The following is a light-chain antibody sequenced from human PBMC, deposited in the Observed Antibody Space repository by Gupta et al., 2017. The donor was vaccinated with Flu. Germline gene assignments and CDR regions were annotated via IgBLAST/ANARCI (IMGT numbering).Light chain of an antibody. J-gene: IGLJ2*01. CDR1: DSNIGRNS. CDR3: ADWDDNLDGVI. Sequence: QSLLSQPPSVSAAPGASVTISCLGSDSNIGRNSVNWYQHFPGAAPRLLIYSRRQRPSGVPDRFSGSQSGTSASLTISGLRSEDEADYYCADWDDNLDGVIFGGGTKVTVL. CDR2: SRR. V-gene: IGLV1-44*01.